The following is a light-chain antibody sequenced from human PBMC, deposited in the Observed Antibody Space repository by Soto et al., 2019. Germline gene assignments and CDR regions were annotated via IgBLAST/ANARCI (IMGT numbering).Light chain of an antibody. CDR2: GAS. CDR3: QQYGDLPPT. CDR1: QSVTYDQ. V-gene: IGKV3-20*01. J-gene: IGKJ1*01. Sequence: EIVLTQSPYTLSLSPGERATLSCRASQSVTYDQLSWYRQKPGQAPRLLIYGASSRAAGIPDRFSGSGSGTDFTLTISRLEPEDFVVYHCQQYGDLPPTFGQGTKVEIK.